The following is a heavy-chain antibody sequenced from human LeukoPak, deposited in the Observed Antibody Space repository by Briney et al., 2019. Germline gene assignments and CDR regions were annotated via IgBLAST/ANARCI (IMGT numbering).Heavy chain of an antibody. CDR2: ISSSGSTI. CDR1: GFTFSSYE. D-gene: IGHD1-26*01. Sequence: GGSLRLSCAASGFTFSSYEMNWVPQAPGKGLEWFSYISSSGSTIYYADSVKGRFTISSDNAKNSLYLQMNSLRAEDTAVDYCARRRPTFRGSYCSYYYYMDVWGKGTTVTVSS. CDR3: ARRRPTFRGSYCSYYYYMDV. J-gene: IGHJ6*03. V-gene: IGHV3-48*03.